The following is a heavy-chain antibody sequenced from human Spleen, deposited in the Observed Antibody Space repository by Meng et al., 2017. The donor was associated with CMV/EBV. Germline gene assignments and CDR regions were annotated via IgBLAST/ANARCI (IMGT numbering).Heavy chain of an antibody. D-gene: IGHD2-2*02. V-gene: IGHV3-30-3*01. J-gene: IGHJ4*02. CDR2: ISYDGATE. Sequence: LSLTCAASGFSFSTYVMHWVRQAPGKGLEWVATISYDGATENYVDFVKGRFTISRDNSKNSLYLQMNSLRSEDTALYYCVRESRYCSSTTCYMMDYWGQGTLVTVSS. CDR3: VRESRYCSSTTCYMMDY. CDR1: GFSFSTYV.